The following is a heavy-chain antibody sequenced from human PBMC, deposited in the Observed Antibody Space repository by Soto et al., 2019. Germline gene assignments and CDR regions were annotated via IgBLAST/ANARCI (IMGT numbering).Heavy chain of an antibody. Sequence: SETLSLTCIVSGASVSSGSYYWSWIRQPPGKGLEWIGYIYYSGSTNYNPSLKSRVTISVDTSKNQFSLKLSSVTAADTAVYYCAKTSSSWYSVHTWGQGTLVTVSS. CDR1: GASVSSGSYY. CDR2: IYYSGST. J-gene: IGHJ5*02. V-gene: IGHV4-61*01. D-gene: IGHD6-13*01. CDR3: AKTSSSWYSVHT.